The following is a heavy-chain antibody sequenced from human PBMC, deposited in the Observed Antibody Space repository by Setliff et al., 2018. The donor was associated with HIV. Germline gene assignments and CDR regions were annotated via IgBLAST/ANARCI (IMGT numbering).Heavy chain of an antibody. J-gene: IGHJ6*03. D-gene: IGHD6-19*01. CDR2: INPNSGGT. CDR1: GYTFTGYY. CDR3: ARDLVAVANTFYYYYMDV. V-gene: IGHV1-2*02. Sequence: ASVKVSCKASGYTFTGYYMHWVRQAPGQGLEWMGWINPNSGGTNYAQKFQGRVIMARDTSISTAYMELSRLRSDDTSVYYCARDLVAVANTFYYYYMDVWGKGTTVTVSS.